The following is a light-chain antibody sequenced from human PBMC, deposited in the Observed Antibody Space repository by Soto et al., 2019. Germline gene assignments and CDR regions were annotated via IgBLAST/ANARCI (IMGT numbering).Light chain of an antibody. CDR1: QTITTW. Sequence: DIRVTQSPPTLSASVGDRVTITCRASQTITTWMAWYQQKPGKAPKLLVYDASTLQSGVATRFSGSGYGTEFTLIISGLQPEDSATYYCQQYTNSNNQWMFGQRTKVHI. V-gene: IGKV1-5*01. CDR3: QQYTNSNNQWM. J-gene: IGKJ1*01. CDR2: DAS.